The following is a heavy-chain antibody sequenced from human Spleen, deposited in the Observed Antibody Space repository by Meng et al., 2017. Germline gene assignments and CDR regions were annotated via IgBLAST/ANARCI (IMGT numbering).Heavy chain of an antibody. J-gene: IGHJ4*02. CDR2: INPSSGGT. CDR1: GYTFTGYY. V-gene: IGHV1-2*06. CDR3: ARDPSNSSGWYDFDY. Sequence: QVQLVQSGADVKKPGASVKVSCKASGYTFTGYYIHWVRQAPGQGLEWMGRINPSSGGTNYAQKFQGRVTLTRDTYISTAYMELSRLRSDDTAVYYCARDPSNSSGWYDFDYWGQGTLVTVSS. D-gene: IGHD6-19*01.